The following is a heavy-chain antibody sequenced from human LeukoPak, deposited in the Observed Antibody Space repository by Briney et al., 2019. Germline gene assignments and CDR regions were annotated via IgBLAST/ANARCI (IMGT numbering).Heavy chain of an antibody. CDR2: ISGSGGST. CDR1: GFTFSYAC. J-gene: IGHJ4*02. D-gene: IGHD3-10*01. V-gene: IGHV3-23*01. CDR3: AKDRRAGSYDY. Sequence: PGGSLRLSCAASGFTFSYACMTWVRQAPGKGLEWVSAISGSGGSTYYADSVKGRFTISRDNSKNTLYLQMNSLRAEDTAVYYCAKDRRAGSYDYWGQGTLVTVSS.